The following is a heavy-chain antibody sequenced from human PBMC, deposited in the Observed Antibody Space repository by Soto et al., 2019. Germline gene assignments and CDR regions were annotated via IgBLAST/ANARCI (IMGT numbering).Heavy chain of an antibody. CDR2: ISSNGGST. CDR1: GFTFSSYA. CDR3: VKGSSGLRFLKEAHSLDI. V-gene: IGHV3-64D*06. D-gene: IGHD3-3*01. J-gene: IGHJ3*02. Sequence: GGSLRLSCSASGFTFSSYAMHWVRQAPGKGLEYVSAISSNGGSTYYADSVKGRFTISRDNSKNTLYLQMSSLRAEDTAVYYCVKGSSGLRFLKEAHSLDIWGQGTMVTVSS.